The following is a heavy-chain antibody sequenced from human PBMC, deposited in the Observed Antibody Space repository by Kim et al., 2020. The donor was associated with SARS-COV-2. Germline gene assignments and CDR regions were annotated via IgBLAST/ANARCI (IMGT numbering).Heavy chain of an antibody. D-gene: IGHD4-17*01. V-gene: IGHV3-53*01. J-gene: IGHJ4*02. CDR1: GFTVSSNY. CDR3: ASSHYGGPKLQFDY. CDR2: IYSGGST. Sequence: GGSLRLSCAASGFTVSSNYMSWVRQAPGKGLEWVSVIYSGGSTYYADSVKGRFTISRDNSKNTLYLQMNSLRAEDTAVYYCASSHYGGPKLQFDYWGQGTLVTVSS.